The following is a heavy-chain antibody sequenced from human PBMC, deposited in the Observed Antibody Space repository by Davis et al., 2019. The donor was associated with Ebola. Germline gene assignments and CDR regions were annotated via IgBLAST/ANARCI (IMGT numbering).Heavy chain of an antibody. CDR2: INPNSGST. J-gene: IGHJ4*02. CDR1: GYTFTSYY. CDR3: ARAPTWSQINYYCFDY. D-gene: IGHD3-10*01. Sequence: ASVKVSCKASGYTFTSYYMHWVRQAPGQGLEWMGWINPNSGSTNYAQKFQGRVTMTRDTSINTAYMELSRLRSDDTAVYYCARAPTWSQINYYCFDYWGQGTLVTVSS. V-gene: IGHV1-2*02.